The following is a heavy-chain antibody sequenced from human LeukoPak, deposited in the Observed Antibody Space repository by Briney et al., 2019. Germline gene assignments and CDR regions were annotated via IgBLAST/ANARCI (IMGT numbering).Heavy chain of an antibody. CDR3: AKDLYCSGGSCSNWFDP. Sequence: GGSLRLSCAASGFTFDDYAMHWVRQAPGKDLEWFSLISGDGGSTYYADSVKGRFTISRDNSKNSLYLQMNSLRTEDTALYYCAKDLYCSGGSCSNWFDPWGQGTLVTVSS. CDR2: ISGDGGST. J-gene: IGHJ5*02. D-gene: IGHD2-15*01. V-gene: IGHV3-43*02. CDR1: GFTFDDYA.